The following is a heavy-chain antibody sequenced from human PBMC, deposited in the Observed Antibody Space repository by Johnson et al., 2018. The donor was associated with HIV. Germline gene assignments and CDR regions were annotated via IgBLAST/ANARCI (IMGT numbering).Heavy chain of an antibody. D-gene: IGHD7-27*01. J-gene: IGHJ3*02. Sequence: QVQLVESGGGLVQPGRSLRLSCVASGFTFDDYAMHWVRQAPGKGLEWVALISNDGNNKYHADSVKGRFTISRDNSKNTLFLQMNSLTADDTAIYYCVRSPNWALGDIWGQGTMATVSS. CDR2: ISNDGNNK. V-gene: IGHV3-30*04. CDR3: VRSPNWALGDI. CDR1: GFTFDDYA.